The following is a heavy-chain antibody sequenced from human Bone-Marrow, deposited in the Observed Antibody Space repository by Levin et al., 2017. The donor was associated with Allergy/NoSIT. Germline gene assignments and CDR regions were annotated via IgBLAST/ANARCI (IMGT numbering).Heavy chain of an antibody. CDR2: INHSGST. CDR1: GGSFSGYY. Sequence: PSETLSLTCAVYGGSFSGYYWSWIRQPPGKGLEWIGEINHSGSTNYNPSLKSRLTISVDTSKNQFSLKLSSVTAADTAVYYCATGGINWFDPWGQGTLVTVSS. J-gene: IGHJ5*02. CDR3: ATGGINWFDP. V-gene: IGHV4-34*01. D-gene: IGHD3-16*01.